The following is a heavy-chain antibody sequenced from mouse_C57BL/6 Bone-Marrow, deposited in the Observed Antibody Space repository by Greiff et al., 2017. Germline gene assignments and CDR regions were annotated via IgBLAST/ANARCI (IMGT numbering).Heavy chain of an antibody. Sequence: QVQLQQPGAELVRPGTSVKLSCKASGYTFTSYWMHWVKQRPGQGLEWIGVIDPSDSYTNYNQKFKGKATLTVDTSSSTAYMQLSSLTSEDSAVYYCARYDVYPYYFDYWGKGTTLTVSS. CDR3: ARYDVYPYYFDY. CDR1: GYTFTSYW. CDR2: IDPSDSYT. V-gene: IGHV1-59*01. D-gene: IGHD2-3*01. J-gene: IGHJ2*01.